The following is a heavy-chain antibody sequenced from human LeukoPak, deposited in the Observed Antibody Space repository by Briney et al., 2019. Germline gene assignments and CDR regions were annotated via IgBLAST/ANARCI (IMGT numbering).Heavy chain of an antibody. Sequence: SSETLSLTCAVYGGSFSGYYWSWIRQPPGKGLEWIGEINHSGSTNYNPSLKSRVTISVDTSKNQFSLKLRSVNAADTAVYYCARVNGRNYYFDYWGQGTLVTVSS. D-gene: IGHD4-23*01. CDR1: GGSFSGYY. CDR2: INHSGST. CDR3: ARVNGRNYYFDY. J-gene: IGHJ4*02. V-gene: IGHV4-34*01.